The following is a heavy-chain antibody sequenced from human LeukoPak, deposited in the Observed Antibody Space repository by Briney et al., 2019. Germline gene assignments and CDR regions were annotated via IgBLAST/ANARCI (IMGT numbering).Heavy chain of an antibody. CDR2: ISAYNGRT. Sequence: ASVKVSCKASGYIFINHGISRVRQAPGQGLEWMGWISAYNGRTEFAPKFQDRVTMSTDTSTTTAYMELRSLTSDDTAVYYCGRWAPNPNDSWGQGTLVTVSS. CDR1: GYIFINHG. CDR3: GRWAPNPNDS. V-gene: IGHV1-18*01. J-gene: IGHJ5*01.